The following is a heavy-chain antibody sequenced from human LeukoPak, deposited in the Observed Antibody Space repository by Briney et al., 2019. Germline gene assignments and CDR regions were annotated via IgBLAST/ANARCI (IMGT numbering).Heavy chain of an antibody. CDR1: GFTFSSYS. CDR2: ISSSSSYI. CDR3: ARGGPYSSSSPIDY. D-gene: IGHD6-6*01. Sequence: GGSLRLSCAASGFTFSSYSMNWVRQAPGKGLEWASSISSSSSYIYYADSVKGRFTISRDNAKNSLYLQMNSLRAEDTAVYYCARGGPYSSSSPIDYWGQGTLVTVSS. J-gene: IGHJ4*02. V-gene: IGHV3-21*01.